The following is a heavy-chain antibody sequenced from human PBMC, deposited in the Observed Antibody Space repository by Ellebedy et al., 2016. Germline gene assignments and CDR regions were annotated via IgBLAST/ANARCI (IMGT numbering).Heavy chain of an antibody. J-gene: IGHJ5*02. Sequence: GSLRLSCAVSGYSITSGYHWGWIRQPPGKGLEWIGSIYQTGSTYDNPSFKSRVTMSVDTSKNQFSLKLTSVTAADTAVYYCARDFAFDPWGQGILVTVSS. V-gene: IGHV4-38-2*02. CDR2: IYQTGST. CDR1: GYSITSGYH. CDR3: ARDFAFDP.